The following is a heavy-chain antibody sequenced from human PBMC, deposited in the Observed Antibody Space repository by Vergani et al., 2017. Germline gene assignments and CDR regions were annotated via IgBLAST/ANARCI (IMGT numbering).Heavy chain of an antibody. V-gene: IGHV3-53*02. CDR2: IYSGGST. J-gene: IGHJ6*03. Sequence: EVQLVETGGGLIQPGGSLRLSCAASGFTVSSNYMSWVRQAPGKGLEWVSVIYSGGSTYYADSVKGRFTISRDNSKNTLYLQMNSLRAEDTAVYYCARVSNYYYYYMDVWGKGTTVTVSS. CDR3: ARVSNYYYYYMDV. CDR1: GFTVSSNY.